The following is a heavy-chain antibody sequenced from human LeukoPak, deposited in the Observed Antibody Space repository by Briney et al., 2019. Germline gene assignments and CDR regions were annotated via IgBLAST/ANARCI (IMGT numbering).Heavy chain of an antibody. CDR3: AVPYYYDSSGYHDAFDI. CDR1: GFTFSSYG. CDR2: IVYDGSDK. V-gene: IGHV3-30*02. J-gene: IGHJ3*02. Sequence: QPGGSLRLSCAASGFTFSSYGMHWVRQAPGKGLEWVSFIVYDGSDKYYADSVKGRFTISRDNSKNTLYLQMNSLRAEDTAVYYCAVPYYYDSSGYHDAFDIWGQGTMVTVSS. D-gene: IGHD3-22*01.